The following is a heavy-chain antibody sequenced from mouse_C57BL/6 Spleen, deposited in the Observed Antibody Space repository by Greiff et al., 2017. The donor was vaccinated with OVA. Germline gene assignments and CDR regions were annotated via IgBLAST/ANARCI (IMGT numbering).Heavy chain of an antibody. V-gene: IGHV1-19*01. CDR2: INPYNGGT. J-gene: IGHJ4*01. D-gene: IGHD3-2*02. Sequence: EVQLQQSGPVLVKPGASVKMSCKASGYTFTDYYMNWVKQSHGKSLEWIGVINPYNGGTSYNQKFKGKATLTVDKSSSTAYMELNSLTSEDSAVYYCARREQLRLRYYAMDYWGQGTSVTVSS. CDR3: ARREQLRLRYYAMDY. CDR1: GYTFTDYY.